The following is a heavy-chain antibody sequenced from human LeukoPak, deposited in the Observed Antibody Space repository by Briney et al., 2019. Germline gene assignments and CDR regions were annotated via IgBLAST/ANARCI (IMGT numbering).Heavy chain of an antibody. Sequence: AGGSLRLSCAASGFTFDDYAMHWVRQAPGKGLEWVSGISWNSGSIGYADSVKGRFTISRDNAKNSLYLQMNSLRAEDTAVYYCAREGPPTHFDYWGQGTLVTVSS. CDR3: AREGPPTHFDY. V-gene: IGHV3-9*01. J-gene: IGHJ4*02. CDR1: GFTFDDYA. CDR2: ISWNSGSI.